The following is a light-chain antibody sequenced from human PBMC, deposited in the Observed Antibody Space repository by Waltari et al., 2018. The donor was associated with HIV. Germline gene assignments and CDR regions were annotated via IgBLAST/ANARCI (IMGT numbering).Light chain of an antibody. J-gene: IGLJ2*01. V-gene: IGLV1-40*01. CDR3: QSYDNTWGV. CDR1: SSSLGAGRV. Sequence: QPGLTQPPSISAAPGETVSIPCVVSSSSLGAGRVVHWYQHRPGEAPRLLLYSNNIRPAGIPDRFSNSRSGNSASLLITGLRLEDEADYFCQSYDNTWGVFGGGTKLTVL. CDR2: SNN.